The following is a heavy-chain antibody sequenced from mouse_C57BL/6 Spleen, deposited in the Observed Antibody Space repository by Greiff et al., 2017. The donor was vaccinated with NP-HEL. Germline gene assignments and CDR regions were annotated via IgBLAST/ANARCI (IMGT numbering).Heavy chain of an antibody. Sequence: EVQRVESGGDLVKPGGSLKLSCAASGFTFSSYGMSWVRQTPDKRLEWVATISSGGSYTSYPDSVKGRFTISRDNAKNTLYLQMSSLKSEDTAMYYCARQDGYYFDYWGQGTTLTVSS. CDR2: ISSGGSYT. CDR1: GFTFSSYG. D-gene: IGHD2-3*01. V-gene: IGHV5-6*01. CDR3: ARQDGYYFDY. J-gene: IGHJ2*01.